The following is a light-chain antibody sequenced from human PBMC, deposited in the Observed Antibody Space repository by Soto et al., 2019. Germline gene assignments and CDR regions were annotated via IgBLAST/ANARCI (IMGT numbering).Light chain of an antibody. Sequence: DIVMTQSPDSLAVSLGERATINCKSSQSVLSSSNNKNYLAWYQQKPGQPPKLLIYWASTRESGVPDRFSGSGSGTDFTLTIGSLQAEDVAVYYCQQYYSTPRTFGQGTKLEI. CDR1: QSVLSSSNNKNY. CDR3: QQYYSTPRT. V-gene: IGKV4-1*01. CDR2: WAS. J-gene: IGKJ2*01.